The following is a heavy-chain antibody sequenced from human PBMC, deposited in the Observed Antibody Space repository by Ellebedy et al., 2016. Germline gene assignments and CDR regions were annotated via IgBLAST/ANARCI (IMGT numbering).Heavy chain of an antibody. D-gene: IGHD4-23*01. CDR1: GFTSSAYW. Sequence: GESLKISXAASGFTSSAYWMSWVRQAPGKGLEWVANIKQDGSEKYYVDSVKGRFTISRDNAKNSLYLQMNSLRTEDTALYYCAKDMGSYGANTDFQHWGQGTLVTVSS. CDR3: AKDMGSYGANTDFQH. CDR2: IKQDGSEK. V-gene: IGHV3-7*03. J-gene: IGHJ1*01.